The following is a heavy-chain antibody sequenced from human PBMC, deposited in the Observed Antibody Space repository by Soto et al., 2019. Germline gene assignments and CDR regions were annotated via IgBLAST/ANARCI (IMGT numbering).Heavy chain of an antibody. V-gene: IGHV3-30-3*01. CDR3: ARDSCGLDV. D-gene: IGHD6-25*01. Sequence: GGSLRLSCAASGFTFSYYAMHWVRQAPGKGLEWVSFISYDGSNGYYADSMKGRFTISRDNSKNTLYLQMDSLRAEDTAVYYCARDSCGLDVWGQGTTVTVSS. J-gene: IGHJ6*02. CDR2: ISYDGSNG. CDR1: GFTFSYYA.